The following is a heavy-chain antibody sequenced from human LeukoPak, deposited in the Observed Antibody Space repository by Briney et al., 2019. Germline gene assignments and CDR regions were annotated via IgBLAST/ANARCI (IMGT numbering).Heavy chain of an antibody. V-gene: IGHV1-2*02. D-gene: IGHD3-10*01. CDR2: INPPGGGT. Sequence: ASVKASFEASGYTFTGYYIHWVRQAPGQGLEWMGSINPPGGGTNYSQQFQGRVTMTRDTSITTAYMELSRLTSDDTAVYFCAREATGDLSFDHWGQGTLVTVPS. CDR3: AREATGDLSFDH. CDR1: GYTFTGYY. J-gene: IGHJ4*02.